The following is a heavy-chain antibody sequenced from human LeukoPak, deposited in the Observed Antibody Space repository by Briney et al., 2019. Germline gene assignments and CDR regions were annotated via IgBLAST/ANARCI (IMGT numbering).Heavy chain of an antibody. J-gene: IGHJ6*02. V-gene: IGHV3-30*18. CDR2: ISYDGSNK. CDR1: GFTFSSYG. Sequence: PGRSLRLSCAASGFTFSSYGMHWVRQAPGKGLEWVAVISYDGSNKYYADSVKGRFTISRDNSKNTLYLQMNSLGAEDTAVYYCAKEGVYYYYGMDVWGQGTTVTVSS. CDR3: AKEGVYYYYGMDV.